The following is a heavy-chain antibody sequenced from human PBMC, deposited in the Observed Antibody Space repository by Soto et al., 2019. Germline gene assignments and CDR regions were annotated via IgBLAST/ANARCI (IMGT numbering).Heavy chain of an antibody. Sequence: DSVKVSCKASGYTFTSYYMHWVRQAPGQGLEWMGIINPSGGSTSYAQKFQGRVTMTRDTSTSTVYMELSSLRSEETAVYYCARDSGTYCSSNSCYLSPAAFDIWGQGTMVTVSS. CDR1: GYTFTSYY. J-gene: IGHJ3*02. D-gene: IGHD2-2*01. CDR3: ARDSGTYCSSNSCYLSPAAFDI. CDR2: INPSGGST. V-gene: IGHV1-46*03.